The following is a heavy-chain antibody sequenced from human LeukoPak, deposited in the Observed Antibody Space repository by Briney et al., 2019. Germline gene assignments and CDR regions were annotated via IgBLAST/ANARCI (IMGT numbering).Heavy chain of an antibody. Sequence: GGSLRLSCAASGFTFSSNYMSWVRQAPGKGVEWVSVIYSGGSTYYADSVKGRFTISRDNSKNTLYLQMNSLRAEDTAVYYCARHGGSGAYTHFDYWGQGTLVTVSS. CDR1: GFTFSSNY. D-gene: IGHD2-15*01. J-gene: IGHJ4*02. CDR2: IYSGGST. V-gene: IGHV3-53*05. CDR3: ARHGGSGAYTHFDY.